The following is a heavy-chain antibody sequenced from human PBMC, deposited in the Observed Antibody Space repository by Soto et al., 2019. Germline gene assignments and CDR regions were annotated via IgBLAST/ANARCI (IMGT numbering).Heavy chain of an antibody. CDR3: VKNRGGNNFDFFD. CDR2: VRGNGDPP. CDR1: GFTFSSYA. D-gene: IGHD2-15*01. V-gene: IGHV3-64D*06. Sequence: PGGSLRLSCSTSGFTFSSYAIHWVRQSQGKGLEYISGVRGNGDPPFYADSVKGRFTISRDNSKNTVYLQMSSLSADDAAVYYCVKNRGGNNFDFFDWGQGNLVTVSS. J-gene: IGHJ4*02.